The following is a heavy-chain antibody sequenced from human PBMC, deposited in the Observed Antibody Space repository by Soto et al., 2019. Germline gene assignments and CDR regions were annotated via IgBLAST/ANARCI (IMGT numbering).Heavy chain of an antibody. V-gene: IGHV1-69*13. CDR2: IIPIFGTA. CDR1: GGTFSSYA. D-gene: IGHD2-15*01. CDR3: ARGNRIEAFDI. J-gene: IGHJ3*02. Sequence: SVKVSCKASGGTFSSYAISWVRQAPGQGLEWMGGIIPIFGTANYAQKFQGRVTITADESTSTAYMELSSLRSDDTAVYYCARGNRIEAFDIWGQGTMVTVS.